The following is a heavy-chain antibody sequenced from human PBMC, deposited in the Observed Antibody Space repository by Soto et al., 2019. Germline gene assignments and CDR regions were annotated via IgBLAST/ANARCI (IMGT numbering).Heavy chain of an antibody. J-gene: IGHJ4*02. D-gene: IGHD3-16*01. V-gene: IGHV3-7*01. CDR1: EFSIRNFW. CDR3: ASHKCDYVSIDY. CDR2: IKQDGSEK. Sequence: EVQLVESGGGLVQPGGSLRLSCAASEFSIRNFWMNWVRQAPGKGLEWVAMIKQDGSEKFYVDSVKGRFTISRDNAKNSLYLQMNSLRAEDTAVYYCASHKCDYVSIDYWGRGTLVTVSS.